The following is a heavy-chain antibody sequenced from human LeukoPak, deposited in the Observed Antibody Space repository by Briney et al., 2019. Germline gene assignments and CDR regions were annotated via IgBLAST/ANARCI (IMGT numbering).Heavy chain of an antibody. CDR2: ISGSGGST. Sequence: SGGSLTLSCALSGLTFSTYAMSCARQAPGKRLEWVSSISGSGGSTYYADSVKGPFTISRDNSKNTLYLQMNTLRAEDTAVYYCAKDRAESGCYWAPFDYWGQGTLVSVSS. CDR3: AKDRAESGCYWAPFDY. CDR1: GLTFSTYA. V-gene: IGHV3-23*01. D-gene: IGHD1-26*01. J-gene: IGHJ4*02.